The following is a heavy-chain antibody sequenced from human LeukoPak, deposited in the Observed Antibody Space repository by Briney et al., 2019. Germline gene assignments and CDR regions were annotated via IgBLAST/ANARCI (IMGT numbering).Heavy chain of an antibody. CDR2: ISYDGTNK. D-gene: IGHD3-22*01. J-gene: IGHJ2*01. V-gene: IGHV3-30*03. CDR3: ARVTPPPPMIVVVITTGDWYFDL. CDR1: GFTFSNYG. Sequence: PGRSLRLSCAASGFTFSNYGMYWVRQAPGKGLEWVAVISYDGTNKYYADSVKGRFTISRDNSKNTLYLQMNSLRAEDTAVYYCARVTPPPPMIVVVITTGDWYFDLWGRGTLVTVSS.